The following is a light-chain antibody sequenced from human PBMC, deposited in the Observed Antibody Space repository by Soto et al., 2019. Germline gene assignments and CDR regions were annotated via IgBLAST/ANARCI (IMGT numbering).Light chain of an antibody. J-gene: IGLJ2*01. V-gene: IGLV2-8*01. CDR2: DVT. CDR3: TSYAGSNIPVL. CDR1: SSDVGGYNF. Sequence: QSVLTQPPSASGSPGQSVTISCTGTSSDVGGYNFVSWYQQHPGKAPKLMIYDVTERPSGVPDRFSGSKSGNTASLTVSGLQSEDEADYYCTSYAGSNIPVLFGGGTKLTVL.